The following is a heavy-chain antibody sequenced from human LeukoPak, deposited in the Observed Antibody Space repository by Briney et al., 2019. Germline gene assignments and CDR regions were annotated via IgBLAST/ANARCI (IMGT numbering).Heavy chain of an antibody. CDR3: ARDVPLWFGDSYYFDL. D-gene: IGHD3-10*01. Sequence: GGSLRLSCAASGFTFSSYSRHWVRQAPGKGLEWVAVISHDGSNKYYPDFVNRRFTIFRDNSKNTLYLQMNILRAESTAFYYFARDVPLWFGDSYYFDLWGQGPLVSVSS. J-gene: IGHJ4*02. CDR1: GFTFSSYS. CDR2: ISHDGSNK. V-gene: IGHV3-30*04.